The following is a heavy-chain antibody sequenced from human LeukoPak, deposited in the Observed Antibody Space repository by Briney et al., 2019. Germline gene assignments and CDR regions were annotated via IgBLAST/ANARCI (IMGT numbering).Heavy chain of an antibody. CDR3: AKAEGYCSGGSCYSDFTYYYYYYMDV. CDR1: GFTFSSYA. V-gene: IGHV3-23*01. CDR2: ISGSGGST. D-gene: IGHD2-15*01. Sequence: GGSLRLSCEASGFTFSSYAMSWVRQPPGKGLEWVSAISGSGGSTYYADSVKGRFTISRDNSKNTLYLQMNSLRAEDTAVYYCAKAEGYCSGGSCYSDFTYYYYYYMDVWGKGTTVTVSS. J-gene: IGHJ6*03.